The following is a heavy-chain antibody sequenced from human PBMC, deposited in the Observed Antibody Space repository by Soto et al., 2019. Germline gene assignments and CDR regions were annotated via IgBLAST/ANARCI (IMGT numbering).Heavy chain of an antibody. D-gene: IGHD3-10*01. CDR1: GDSITRSGFY. CDR3: ARVRGGDTHVFDF. J-gene: IGHJ4*02. CDR2: MYHTGST. Sequence: QLHLHESGPGLVKPSETLSLSCSVSGDSITRSGFYWAWIRRPPGKELEWIGSMYHTGSTYYKPSLECRLTMSVDTSKSQFSLRLTSMTAADAGVYFCARVRGGDTHVFDFWGQGARVTVSS. V-gene: IGHV4-39*01.